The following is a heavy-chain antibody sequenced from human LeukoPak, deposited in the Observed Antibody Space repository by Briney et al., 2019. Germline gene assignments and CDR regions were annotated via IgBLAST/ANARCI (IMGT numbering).Heavy chain of an antibody. D-gene: IGHD2-2*01. V-gene: IGHV4-39*02. CDR3: ARSYCNSTSCYAVGAFDF. CDR2: IYYSGIT. CDR1: GGSISSLTYY. J-gene: IGHJ3*01. Sequence: PSETLSLTCAVSGGSISSLTYYWGWIRQPPGKGLEWIGSIYYSGITYYNPSLTSRVTISGDTSKNHFSLKLSSVTAADTAVYYCARSYCNSTSCYAVGAFDFWGQGTMVTVS.